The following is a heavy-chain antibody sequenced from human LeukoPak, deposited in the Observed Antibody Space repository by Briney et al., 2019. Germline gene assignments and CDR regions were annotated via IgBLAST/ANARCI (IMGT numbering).Heavy chain of an antibody. V-gene: IGHV4-59*01. D-gene: IGHD7-27*01. J-gene: IGHJ5*02. CDR1: GGSISSYY. Sequence: SETLSLTCTVSGGSISSYYWSWLRQPPGKGLEWIGYIYYSGSTNYNPSLKSRVTISVDTSKNQFSLKLSSVTAADTAVYYCARGGDPGVTEEYNWFDHWGQGTLVTVSS. CDR2: IYYSGST. CDR3: ARGGDPGVTEEYNWFDH.